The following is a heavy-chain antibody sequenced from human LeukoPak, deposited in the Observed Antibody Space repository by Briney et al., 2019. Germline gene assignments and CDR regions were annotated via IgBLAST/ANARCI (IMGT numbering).Heavy chain of an antibody. V-gene: IGHV3-48*03. CDR3: ARATLRYFDWLFSLCLDY. CDR1: GFTFSSYE. CDR2: ISSSGSTI. J-gene: IGHJ4*02. Sequence: PGGSLRLSCAASGFTFSSYEMNWVRQAPGKGLEWVSYISSSGSTIYYADSVKGRFTISRDNAKNSLYLQMNSLRAEDTAVYYCARATLRYFDWLFSLCLDYWGQGALVTVSS. D-gene: IGHD3-9*01.